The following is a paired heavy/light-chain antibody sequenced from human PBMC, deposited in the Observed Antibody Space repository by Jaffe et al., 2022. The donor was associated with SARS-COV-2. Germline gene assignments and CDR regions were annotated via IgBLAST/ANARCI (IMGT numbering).Heavy chain of an antibody. D-gene: IGHD4-4*01. CDR3: GHSLYSLGNWFDT. J-gene: IGHJ5*02. V-gene: IGHV2-5*02. CDR1: GFSLTTNDVG. CDR2: IYWDDDK. Sequence: QITLKESGPTLVNPTQTLTLTCTFSGFSLTTNDVGVGWIRQPPGKALEWLAVIYWDDDKRYSPSLSSRLTITKDTSKNRVVLTMTNMDPVDTATYYCGHSLYSLGNWFDTWGQGTLVTVSS.
Light chain of an antibody. J-gene: IGKJ5*01. CDR1: QAVSTW. CDR2: SAS. V-gene: IGKV1D-12*01. Sequence: DIRMTQSPSSVSASVGDRVTITCRASQAVSTWLAWYEQKPGKAPKALIYSASNLQSGVPSRFSGSGSGTDFSLTISGLQPEDSATYYCQQAHTFPITFGQGTRLEVK. CDR3: QQAHTFPIT.